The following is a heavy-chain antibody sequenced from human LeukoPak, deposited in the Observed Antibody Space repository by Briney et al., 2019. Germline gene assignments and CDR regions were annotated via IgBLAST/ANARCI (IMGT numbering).Heavy chain of an antibody. CDR1: GFIFSDYG. V-gene: IGHV3-30*02. CDR3: ARGLTYGPYINFDY. D-gene: IGHD4-17*01. CDR2: IRYDESNT. J-gene: IGHJ4*02. Sequence: GGSLRLSCAASGFIFSDYGIHWVRQAPDKGLEWVAFIRYDESNTYYGDSVKGRFTISRDNSKNTVYLQMNSLRAEDTAVYYCARGLTYGPYINFDYWGQGTLVTVSS.